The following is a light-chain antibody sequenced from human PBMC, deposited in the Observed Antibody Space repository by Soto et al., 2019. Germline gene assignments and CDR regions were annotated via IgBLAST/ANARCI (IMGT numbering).Light chain of an antibody. CDR1: ENINKW. CDR2: HEA. CDR3: HRQKFGRSNS. Sequence: IQVIQFPPTLFASVGDRVTITCRASENINKWLAWYQQSPGTGPKPRIYHEANSESGVRTRFSCSGSGSGIALTISIRQLEDLAFDDCHRQKFGRSNSFGEGTKVDIK. J-gene: IGKJ2*03. V-gene: IGKV1-5*03.